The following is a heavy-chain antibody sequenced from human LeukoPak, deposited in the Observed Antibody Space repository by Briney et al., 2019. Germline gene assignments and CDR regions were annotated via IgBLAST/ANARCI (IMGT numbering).Heavy chain of an antibody. CDR1: GYSFTSYW. J-gene: IGHJ3*02. CDR2: IYPGDSDT. D-gene: IGHD3-10*01. Sequence: GESLKISCKGSGYSFTSYWIGWVRPMPGKGLEWMGIIYPGDSDTRYSPSFQGQVTISADKSISTAYLQWSSLKASDTAMYYCARLSGDGSGSNAFDIWGQGTMVTVSS. V-gene: IGHV5-51*01. CDR3: ARLSGDGSGSNAFDI.